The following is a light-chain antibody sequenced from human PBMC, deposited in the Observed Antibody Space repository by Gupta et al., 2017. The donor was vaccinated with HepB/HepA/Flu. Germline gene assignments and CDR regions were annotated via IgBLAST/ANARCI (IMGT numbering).Light chain of an antibody. CDR1: NSNIGNNP. CDR3: SAWDDSLNGHVV. V-gene: IGLV1-44*01. CDR2: SNN. J-gene: IGLJ2*01. Sequence: QSVLTQPPSASGTPGRRVTISCSGCNSNIGNNPVNWYQQLTGTDPKLLIYSNNQRTSGVTDRLSGSKSGSSAYLVISGLQSEDEADYYCSAWDDSLNGHVVFGGGTKLTVL.